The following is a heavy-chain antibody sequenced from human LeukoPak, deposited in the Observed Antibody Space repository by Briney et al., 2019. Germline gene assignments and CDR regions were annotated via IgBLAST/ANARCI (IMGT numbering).Heavy chain of an antibody. D-gene: IGHD3-22*01. Sequence: PAGSLRLSCAASAFTFSSYGMHWVRQAPGKGLEWVAVIWYDGSNKYYVDSVKGRFTISRDNSKKTLYLQMNSLRAEDTAVYYCAKDLADYYYDSSGSDYWGQGTLLTVSS. CDR3: AKDLADYYYDSSGSDY. J-gene: IGHJ4*02. CDR2: IWYDGSNK. V-gene: IGHV3-33*06. CDR1: AFTFSSYG.